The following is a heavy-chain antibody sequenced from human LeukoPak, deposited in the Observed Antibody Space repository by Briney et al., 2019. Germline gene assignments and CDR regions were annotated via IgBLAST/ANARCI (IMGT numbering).Heavy chain of an antibody. CDR3: AKSLDFGVVNFLGAFDI. D-gene: IGHD3-3*01. CDR2: ISWNSGSK. J-gene: IGHJ3*02. CDR1: GFTFDEYA. V-gene: IGHV3-9*03. Sequence: GGSLRLSCAASGFTFDEYAMQWVRQAPGRGLEWVSGISWNSGSKGYADSVKGRFTISRDNAKNSLYLEMNSQRAEDMALYYCAKSLDFGVVNFLGAFDIWGQGTMVTVSA.